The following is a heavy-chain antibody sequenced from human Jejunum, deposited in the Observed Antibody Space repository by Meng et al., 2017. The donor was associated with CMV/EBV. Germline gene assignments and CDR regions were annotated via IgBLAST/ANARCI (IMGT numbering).Heavy chain of an antibody. V-gene: IGHV4-31*02. CDR1: GGSIRSDDHY. D-gene: IGHD4-23*01. CDR3: ARDPYGGNSGIDF. J-gene: IGHJ4*02. CDR2: IYYSGNT. Sequence: TVSGGSIRSDDHYWSWLRQQPGKGLEWIGYIYYSGNTFYNPSLKSRVTMSVDTSKNQFSLKLSSVTAADTAVYYCARDPYGGNSGIDFWGQGTLVTVSS.